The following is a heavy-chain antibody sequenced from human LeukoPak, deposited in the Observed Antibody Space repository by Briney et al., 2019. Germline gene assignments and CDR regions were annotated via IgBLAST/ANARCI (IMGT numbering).Heavy chain of an antibody. V-gene: IGHV4-61*02. J-gene: IGHJ4*02. CDR1: GGSISSGSYY. CDR2: IYTSGST. CDR3: ARAILEYQHPYYFDY. Sequence: SETLSLTCTVSGGSISSGSYYWSWIRQPAGKGLEWIGRIYTSGSTNYNPSLKSRVTISVDTSKNQFSLKLSSVTAADTAVYYCARAILEYQHPYYFDYWGQGTLVTVSS. D-gene: IGHD2-2*01.